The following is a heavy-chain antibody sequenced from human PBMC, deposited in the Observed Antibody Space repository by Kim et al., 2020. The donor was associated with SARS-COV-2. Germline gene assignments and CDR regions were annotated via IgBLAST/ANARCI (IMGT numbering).Heavy chain of an antibody. CDR3: ARHRFSTEGQMTWFDS. Sequence: SETLSLTCTVSGVSISSSSYYWGWIRQPQGKGLEWIGSGSGSTYYNPSLKRRVTISVDTSKNQFSLKLSSVPAADKAVYYCARHRFSTEGQMTWFDSWG. J-gene: IGHJ5*01. CDR1: GVSISSSSYY. V-gene: IGHV4-39*01. D-gene: IGHD3-3*01. CDR2: GSGST.